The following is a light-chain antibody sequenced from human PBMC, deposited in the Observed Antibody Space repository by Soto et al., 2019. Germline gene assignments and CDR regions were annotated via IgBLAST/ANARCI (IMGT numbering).Light chain of an antibody. Sequence: EIVLTQSPATLSLSPGERATLSCRASQSVSSYLAWYQQKPGQAPRLLIYDASNRAPGIPASFSGIGSGTDFTLTISSLEPEDFAVYYCQQLSHLPPPSITFGQGTRLEIK. J-gene: IGKJ5*01. CDR2: DAS. CDR3: QQLSHLPPPSIT. CDR1: QSVSSY. V-gene: IGKV3-11*01.